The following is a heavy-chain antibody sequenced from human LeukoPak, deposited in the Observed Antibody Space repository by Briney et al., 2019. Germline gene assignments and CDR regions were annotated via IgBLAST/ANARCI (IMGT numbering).Heavy chain of an antibody. J-gene: IGHJ4*02. CDR3: ARVDREAAMVQFDY. CDR2: IYYSGST. CDR1: GGSIRSSSYF. D-gene: IGHD5-18*01. V-gene: IGHV4-39*07. Sequence: PSETLSLTCSVSGGSIRSSSYFWAWIRQPPGKGLEWIGSIYYSGSTYYNPSLESRVTISVDTSKNQFSLKLSSVTAADTAVYYCARVDREAAMVQFDYWGQGTLVTVSS.